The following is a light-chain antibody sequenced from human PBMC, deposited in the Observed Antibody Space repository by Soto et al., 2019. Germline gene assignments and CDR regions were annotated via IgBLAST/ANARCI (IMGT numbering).Light chain of an antibody. CDR2: AAS. J-gene: IGKJ1*01. Sequence: DIQMTQSPSSLSASVGDRVTITCRANQSISSHLNWYQQRPGKAPNLLIYAASSLQSGVPSRFSGSGSGTDFSLTIGSLQPEDFATYYCQQSFITPWTFGQGTKVDIQ. CDR1: QSISSH. V-gene: IGKV1-39*01. CDR3: QQSFITPWT.